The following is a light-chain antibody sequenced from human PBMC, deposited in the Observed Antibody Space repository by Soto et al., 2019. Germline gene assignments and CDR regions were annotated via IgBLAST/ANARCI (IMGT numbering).Light chain of an antibody. Sequence: EIMMMQSPATLSVSPGERATLSCRASQSVSSDLAWYQQKPGQAPRLLIYAASTRATGIPARFSGSGSGTEFTLTISSLQSEEFAVYYCQQYNSWPPRWTFGQGTKVEIK. CDR2: AAS. V-gene: IGKV3-15*01. CDR1: QSVSSD. CDR3: QQYNSWPPRWT. J-gene: IGKJ1*01.